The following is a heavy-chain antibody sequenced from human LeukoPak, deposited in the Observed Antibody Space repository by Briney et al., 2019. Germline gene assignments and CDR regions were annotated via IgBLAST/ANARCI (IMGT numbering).Heavy chain of an antibody. CDR1: GYTFTSYD. J-gene: IGHJ4*02. D-gene: IGHD3-22*01. CDR2: MNPNSGNT. V-gene: IGHV1-8*01. Sequence: ASVKVSCKASGYTFTSYDINWVRQAPGQGLEWMGWMNPNSGNTGYAQKFQGRVTMTRNTSISTAYMELSSLRSEDTAVYYCARAPRDSSGYRTDYWGQGTLVTVSS. CDR3: ARAPRDSSGYRTDY.